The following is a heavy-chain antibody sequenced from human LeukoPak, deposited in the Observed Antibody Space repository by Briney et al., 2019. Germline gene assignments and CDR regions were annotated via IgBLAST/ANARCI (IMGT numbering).Heavy chain of an antibody. V-gene: IGHV3-74*01. D-gene: IGHD3-22*01. Sequence: GGSLRLSCAASGFTFSSYWMHWVRQAPGKGLVWVSRINSDGSSTSYADSVKGRFTISRDNAKNTLYLQMNSLRAEDTAVYYCARGSFNYYDSSGYYYWGQGTLVTVSS. CDR1: GFTFSSYW. J-gene: IGHJ4*02. CDR2: INSDGSST. CDR3: ARGSFNYYDSSGYYY.